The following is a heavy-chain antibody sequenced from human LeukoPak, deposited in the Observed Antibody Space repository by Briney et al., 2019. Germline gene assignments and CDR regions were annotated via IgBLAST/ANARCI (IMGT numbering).Heavy chain of an antibody. V-gene: IGHV3-23*01. D-gene: IGHD3-10*01. Sequence: QSGGSLRLSCAASGFTFSSYSMNWVRQAPGKGLEWVSAISGNGNSTYYADSVKGRFTISRDNSKNTLYLQMNSLSAEDTAIYYCAKVQYVYFGSGSYDMDVWGQGTPVTVSS. J-gene: IGHJ6*02. CDR3: AKVQYVYFGSGSYDMDV. CDR2: ISGNGNST. CDR1: GFTFSSYS.